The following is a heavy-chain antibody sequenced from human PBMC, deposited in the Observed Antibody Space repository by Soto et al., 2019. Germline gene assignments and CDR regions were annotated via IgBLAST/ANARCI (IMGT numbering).Heavy chain of an antibody. D-gene: IGHD3-9*01. Sequence: GESLKISCKGSGYSFTSYWISWVRQMPGKGLERMGRIDPSDSYTNYSPSFQGHVTISADKSISTAYLQWSSLKASDTAMYYCARPYYDILTGYQNWFDPWGQGTLVTVSS. CDR1: GYSFTSYW. V-gene: IGHV5-10-1*01. CDR3: ARPYYDILTGYQNWFDP. CDR2: IDPSDSYT. J-gene: IGHJ5*02.